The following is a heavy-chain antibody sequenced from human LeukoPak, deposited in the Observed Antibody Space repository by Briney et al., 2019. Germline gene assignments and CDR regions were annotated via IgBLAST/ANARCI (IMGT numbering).Heavy chain of an antibody. J-gene: IGHJ3*01. Sequence: PGGSLRLSCAASGFIFDDYAMHWVRQAPGKGLEWVSGISWNSGTIGYADSVKGRFTISRDNAKNSLYLQMNSLRVEDTAVYYCARVIGWDEPFDLWGHGTLVTVSS. V-gene: IGHV3-9*01. CDR2: ISWNSGTI. D-gene: IGHD1-26*01. CDR1: GFIFDDYA. CDR3: ARVIGWDEPFDL.